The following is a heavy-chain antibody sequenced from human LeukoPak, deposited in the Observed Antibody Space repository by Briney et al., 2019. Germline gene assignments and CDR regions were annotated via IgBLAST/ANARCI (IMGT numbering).Heavy chain of an antibody. D-gene: IGHD6-19*01. J-gene: IGHJ4*02. CDR2: IYYSGSP. CDR3: ARGEGYSSGWYPYYFDY. Sequence: SETLSLTCTVSGGSISSYYWSWIRQPPGKGLEWIGYIYYSGSPNYNPSLKSRVTISVDTSKNQFSLKLSSVTAADTAVYYCARGEGYSSGWYPYYFDYWGQGTLVTVSS. V-gene: IGHV4-59*01. CDR1: GGSISSYY.